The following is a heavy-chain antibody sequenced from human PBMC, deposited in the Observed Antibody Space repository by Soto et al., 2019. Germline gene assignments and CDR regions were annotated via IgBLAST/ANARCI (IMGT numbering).Heavy chain of an antibody. D-gene: IGHD2-8*02. CDR1: GVSVSSGSYY. Sequence: QVELQESGPGQVKPSQTLSLTCTVSGVSVSSGSYYWICIRHHPEKGLEKIGYIYHTGNNYYNPSLESRVTMSVDPPKNEFSLTLTSVTAADTAVYYCARTGVTSYYVDHWGPGTLVTVSS. J-gene: IGHJ4*02. V-gene: IGHV4-31*03. CDR3: ARTGVTSYYVDH. CDR2: IYHTGNN.